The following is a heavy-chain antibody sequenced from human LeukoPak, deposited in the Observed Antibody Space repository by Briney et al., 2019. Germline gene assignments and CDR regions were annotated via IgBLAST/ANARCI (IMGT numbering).Heavy chain of an antibody. J-gene: IGHJ5*02. Sequence: SQTLSLTCAISGDSVSSNSAAWNWIRQSPSRGLEWLGRTYYRSKWYNDYAVSVKSRITINPDTSKNQFSLQLNSVTPEDTAVYYCARALLYSSGWYSSSRFDPWGQGTLVTVSS. D-gene: IGHD6-19*01. CDR1: GDSVSSNSAA. CDR2: TYYRSKWYN. V-gene: IGHV6-1*01. CDR3: ARALLYSSGWYSSSRFDP.